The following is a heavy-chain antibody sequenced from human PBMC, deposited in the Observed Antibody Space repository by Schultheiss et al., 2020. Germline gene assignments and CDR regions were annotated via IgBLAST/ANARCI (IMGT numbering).Heavy chain of an antibody. Sequence: ASVTVSFKASGYTFSSYAISWVRQAPGQGLEWVGWISSYLRQAKYAQKFQGRVTMTTDTSTSTAYMELSSLRSNDTAVYYCARGDGPANYYYYGMDLWGQGTTVTVSS. J-gene: IGHJ6*02. CDR2: ISSYLRQA. V-gene: IGHV1-18*01. CDR3: ARGDGPANYYYYGMDL. D-gene: IGHD5-24*01. CDR1: GYTFSSYA.